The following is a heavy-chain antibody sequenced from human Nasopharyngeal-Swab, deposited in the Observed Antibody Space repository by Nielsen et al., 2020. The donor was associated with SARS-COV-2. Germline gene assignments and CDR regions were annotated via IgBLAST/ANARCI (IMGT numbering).Heavy chain of an antibody. CDR2: IYYSGST. J-gene: IGHJ6*02. V-gene: IGHV4-39*07. CDR1: GGSISSSSYY. CDR3: VGSSWYGDYYYYYGMDV. Sequence: SETLSLTCTVSGGSISSSSYYWGWIRQPPWKGLEWIGSIYYSGSTYYNPSLKSRVTISVDTSKNQFSLKLSSVTAADTAVYYCVGSSWYGDYYYYYGMDVWGQGTTVTVSS. D-gene: IGHD6-13*01.